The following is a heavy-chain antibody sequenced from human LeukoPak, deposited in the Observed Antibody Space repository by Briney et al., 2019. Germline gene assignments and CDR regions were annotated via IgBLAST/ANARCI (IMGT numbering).Heavy chain of an antibody. J-gene: IGHJ5*02. V-gene: IGHV3-74*01. CDR3: ARDPRNVGLAP. Sequence: GGSLRLSCVASGFSLSGYWMYWVRQAPGKGLMYISRNNGDGSTTNYADVVKGRFTMSRDNVKNTLYLQMNSLRVENTAVYYCARDPRNVGLAPWGQGALVTVSS. CDR1: GFSLSGYW. D-gene: IGHD2-15*01. CDR2: NNGDGSTT.